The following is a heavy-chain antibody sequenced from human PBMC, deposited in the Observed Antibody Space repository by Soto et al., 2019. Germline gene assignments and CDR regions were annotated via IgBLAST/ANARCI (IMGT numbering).Heavy chain of an antibody. CDR2: TYYRSRSSN. CDR3: GRDYLLGLRSSNSYGMGV. Sequence: SQTLSLTCVLSGVSVSTNSAAWNWIWQSPSRGLEWLGSTYYRSRSSNASGVSVISRITINPDPCKNPFSLQLHSVSPEDTGVYYCGRDYLLGLRSSNSYGMGVWGQGTTVTVSS. CDR1: GVSVSTNSAA. J-gene: IGHJ6*02. D-gene: IGHD3-16*01. V-gene: IGHV6-1*01.